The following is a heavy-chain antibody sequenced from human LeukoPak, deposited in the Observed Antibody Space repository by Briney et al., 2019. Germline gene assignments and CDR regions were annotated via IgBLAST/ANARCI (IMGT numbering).Heavy chain of an antibody. Sequence: ALVKHSCKASGYTFTGYYMHWVRQAPGQGLEWMGWINPNSGGTNYAQKFQGRVTMTRDTSISTAYMELSRLRSDDTAVYYCARGPGQQLVHGPFDYWGQGTLVTVSS. J-gene: IGHJ4*02. V-gene: IGHV1-2*02. D-gene: IGHD6-13*01. CDR2: INPNSGGT. CDR3: ARGPGQQLVHGPFDY. CDR1: GYTFTGYY.